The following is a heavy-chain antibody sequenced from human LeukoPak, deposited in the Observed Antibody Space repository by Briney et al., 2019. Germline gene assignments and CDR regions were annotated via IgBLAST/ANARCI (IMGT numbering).Heavy chain of an antibody. V-gene: IGHV1-69*04. CDR2: IIPIFGIA. CDR3: ARPPKRVRDGYNWYGMDV. D-gene: IGHD5-24*01. J-gene: IGHJ6*02. CDR1: GGTFSSYA. Sequence: SVKVSCKASGGTFSSYAISWVRQAPGQGLEWMGRIIPIFGIANYAQKFQGRVTITADKSTSTAYMELSSLRSEDTAVHYCARPPKRVRDGYNWYGMDVWGQGTTVTVSS.